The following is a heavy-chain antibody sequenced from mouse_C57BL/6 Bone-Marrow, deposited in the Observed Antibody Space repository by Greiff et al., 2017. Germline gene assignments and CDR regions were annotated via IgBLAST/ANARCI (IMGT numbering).Heavy chain of an antibody. Sequence: QQPVAELVRPGASVKLSCTASGFNIKNTYMHWVKQRPEQGLEWIGRIDPANGNTKYAPKVQGQATITADTYPNTAYLQLSSLTSEDTAIYYGARSGTTVVATDWDVDVWGTGTTVTVSS. J-gene: IGHJ1*03. CDR2: IDPANGNT. V-gene: IGHV14-3*01. CDR3: ARSGTTVVATDWDVDV. CDR1: GFNIKNTY. D-gene: IGHD1-1*01.